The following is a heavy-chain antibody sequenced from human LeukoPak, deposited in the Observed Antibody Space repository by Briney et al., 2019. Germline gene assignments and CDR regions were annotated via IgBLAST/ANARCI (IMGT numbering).Heavy chain of an antibody. CDR3: TRVGYSYGWYFDY. Sequence: GGSLRLSCTASGFTFGDYAMSWGRQAPGKGLEWVGFIRSKAYGGTTEYAASVKGRFTISRDDSKSIAYLQMNSLKTEDTAVYYCTRVGYSYGWYFDYWGQGTLVTVSP. CDR2: IRSKAYGGTT. D-gene: IGHD5-18*01. J-gene: IGHJ4*02. V-gene: IGHV3-49*04. CDR1: GFTFGDYA.